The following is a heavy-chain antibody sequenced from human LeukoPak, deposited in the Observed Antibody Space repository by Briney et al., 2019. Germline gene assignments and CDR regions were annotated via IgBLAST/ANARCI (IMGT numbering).Heavy chain of an antibody. CDR1: GGTFSSYA. V-gene: IGHV1-69*13. CDR3: ARSLGEAGTFDY. CDR2: IIPIFGTA. Sequence: SVKVSCEASGGTFSSYAISWVRQAPGQGLEWMGGIIPIFGTANYAQKFQGRVTITADESTSTAYMELSSLRSEDTAVYYCARSLGEAGTFDYWGQGTLVTVSS. J-gene: IGHJ4*02. D-gene: IGHD6-19*01.